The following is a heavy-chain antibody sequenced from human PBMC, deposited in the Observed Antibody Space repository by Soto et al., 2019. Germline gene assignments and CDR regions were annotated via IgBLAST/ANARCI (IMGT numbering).Heavy chain of an antibody. D-gene: IGHD3-16*01. J-gene: IGHJ4*02. V-gene: IGHV3-30*18. CDR1: GFSFSKYA. Sequence: PGGSLRLSCAASGFSFSKYAIHWVRQAPGKGLEWVAVISYDGSDKYYADSVRGRFTLSRDNSKNTVYIQMDRLRPEDAAVYYCAKDEDFGPFDYWGQGTLVTVSS. CDR2: ISYDGSDK. CDR3: AKDEDFGPFDY.